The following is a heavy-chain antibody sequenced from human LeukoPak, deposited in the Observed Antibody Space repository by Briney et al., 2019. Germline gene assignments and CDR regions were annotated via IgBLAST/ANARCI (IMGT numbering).Heavy chain of an antibody. CDR3: ARAARCCSGDGFFPWDR. CDR1: RFTFSSYW. V-gene: IGHV3-7*04. CDR2: IRQDGGEI. D-gene: IGHD2-15*01. Sequence: GGSLRLSCAASRFTFSSYWMSWVRQAPGKGLEWVANIRQDGGEIYCVDSVKGRFTISRDNAKNSLFLQMNSLRAEDTAVYYCARAARCCSGDGFFPWDRWVLGTLVTVSS. J-gene: IGHJ5*02.